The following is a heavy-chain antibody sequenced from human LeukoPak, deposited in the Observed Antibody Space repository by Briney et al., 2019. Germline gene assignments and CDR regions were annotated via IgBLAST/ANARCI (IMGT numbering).Heavy chain of an antibody. CDR2: IYSGGST. V-gene: IGHV3-53*01. J-gene: IGHJ4*02. Sequence: PGGSLRLSCAASGFTVSSNYMSWVRQAPGKGLEWVSVIYSGGSTYYADSVKGRFTISRDNSKNTLYLQMNSLRAEDTAVYYCARDSRLSLNYFDYWGQGTLVTVSS. D-gene: IGHD2/OR15-2a*01. CDR1: GFTVSSNY. CDR3: ARDSRLSLNYFDY.